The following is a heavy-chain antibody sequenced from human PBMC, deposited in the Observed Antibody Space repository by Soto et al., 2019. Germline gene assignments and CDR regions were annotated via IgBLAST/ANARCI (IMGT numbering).Heavy chain of an antibody. V-gene: IGHV3-9*01. D-gene: IGHD2-2*02. CDR3: AKDEARYPYFHDYYYYMYV. CDR1: GFTFDDYA. CDR2: ISWNSGSI. Sequence: GGSLRLSCAASGFTFDDYAMHWVRQAPGKGLEWVSGISWNSGSIGYADSVKGRFTISRDNAKNSLYLQMNSLRAEDTALYYCAKDEARYPYFHDYYYYMYVWGRGSTVTVSS. J-gene: IGHJ6*03.